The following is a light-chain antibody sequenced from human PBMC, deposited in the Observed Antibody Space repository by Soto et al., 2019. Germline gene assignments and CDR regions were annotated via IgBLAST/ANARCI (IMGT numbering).Light chain of an antibody. CDR3: QQYNSCPLT. CDR1: QSVSNN. J-gene: IGKJ1*01. CDR2: GAS. V-gene: IGKV3-15*01. Sequence: ELVMTQSPATLSVSPGERATLSCRASQSVSNNLAWYQQKPGQAPRLLIYGASTRATDIPARFSGSGSGTEFTLTISSLQSEDFAVYYCQQYNSCPLTFGQGAKVEFK.